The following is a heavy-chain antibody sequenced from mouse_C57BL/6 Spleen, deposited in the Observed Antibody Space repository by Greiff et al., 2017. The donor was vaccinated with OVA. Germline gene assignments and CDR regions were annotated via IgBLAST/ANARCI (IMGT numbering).Heavy chain of an antibody. CDR2: ISPGDGDT. CDR3: GGTTEGYAMDY. J-gene: IGHJ4*01. CDR1: GYAFRSYW. V-gene: IGHV1-80*01. D-gene: IGHD1-1*01. Sequence: VQLQQSGAELVKPGASVKISCKASGYAFRSYWMNWVKQRPGKGLEWIGQISPGDGDTNYNGKFKGKATLTADKSSSTAYMQLSSLTSEDSAVYFCGGTTEGYAMDYWGQGTSVTVSS.